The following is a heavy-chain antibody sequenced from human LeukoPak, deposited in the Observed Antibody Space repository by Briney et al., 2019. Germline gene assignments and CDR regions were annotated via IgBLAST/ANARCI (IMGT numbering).Heavy chain of an antibody. D-gene: IGHD1-26*01. CDR3: TYSGSNYPDY. Sequence: SDTLSLTCTVSGYSIRRVYYWGWIRQPPRKALEWIGEINHSGSTNYNPSLKSRVTISVDTSKNQFSLKLGSVTAADTAVYYCTYSGSNYPDYWGQGTLVTVSS. CDR2: INHSGST. CDR1: GYSIRRVYY. V-gene: IGHV4-38-2*02. J-gene: IGHJ4*02.